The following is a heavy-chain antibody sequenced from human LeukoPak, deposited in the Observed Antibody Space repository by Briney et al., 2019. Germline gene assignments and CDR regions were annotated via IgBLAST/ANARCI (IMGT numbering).Heavy chain of an antibody. Sequence: GRSLRLSCAASGFTFSSYGMHWVRQAPGKGLEWVAVIWYDGSNKYYADSVKGRFTISRDNSKNTLYLQMNSLRAEDTAVYYCVRGLQLGTYNWFDPWGQGTLVTVSS. D-gene: IGHD7-27*01. V-gene: IGHV3-33*01. CDR1: GFTFSSYG. CDR2: IWYDGSNK. CDR3: VRGLQLGTYNWFDP. J-gene: IGHJ5*02.